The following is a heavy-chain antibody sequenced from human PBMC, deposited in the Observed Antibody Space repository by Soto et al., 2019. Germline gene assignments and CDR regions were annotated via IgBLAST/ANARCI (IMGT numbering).Heavy chain of an antibody. CDR2: ISYDGSNK. J-gene: IGHJ4*02. Sequence: QVQLVESGGGVVQPGRSLRLSCAASGFTFSSYGMHWVRQAPGKGLEWVAVISYDGSNKYYADSVKGRFTISRDNSKNTLYLQMNSLRAEDTAVYYCAKGPYYDSSGYPDYWGQGTLVTVSS. D-gene: IGHD3-22*01. V-gene: IGHV3-30*18. CDR1: GFTFSSYG. CDR3: AKGPYYDSSGYPDY.